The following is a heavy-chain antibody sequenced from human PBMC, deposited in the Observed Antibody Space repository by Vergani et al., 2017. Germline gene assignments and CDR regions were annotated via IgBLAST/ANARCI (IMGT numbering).Heavy chain of an antibody. CDR2: IGKEGINP. J-gene: IGHJ4*02. CDR3: AKYLRDSTDGLPDS. D-gene: IGHD2-21*02. CDR1: GSTSGIFG. V-gene: IGHV3-30*02. Sequence: QVQLVESAGGVVHLGGSLRLSCAAPGSTSGIFGMHWIPKARGKGLEWLAYIGKEGINPRYRDAVKGRFTVSRDNSKDILYLQMDSLRSEDTALYYCAKYLRDSTDGLPDSWGPGTLVIVSS.